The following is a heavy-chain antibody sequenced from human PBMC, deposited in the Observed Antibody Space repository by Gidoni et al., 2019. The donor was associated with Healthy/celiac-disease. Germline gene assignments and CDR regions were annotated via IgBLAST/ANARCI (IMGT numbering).Heavy chain of an antibody. CDR3: ARDRESTWFGEAYYYYGMDV. V-gene: IGHV3-33*01. CDR2: IWYDGSNK. Sequence: QVQLVESGGGVVPPGRSLRLSCAASGFTFSSYRMHWVRQAPGKGLEWVAVIWYDGSNKYYADSVKGRFTISRDNSKNTLYLQMNSLRDEDTAVYYCARDRESTWFGEAYYYYGMDVWGQGTTVTVSS. D-gene: IGHD3-10*01. CDR1: GFTFSSYR. J-gene: IGHJ6*02.